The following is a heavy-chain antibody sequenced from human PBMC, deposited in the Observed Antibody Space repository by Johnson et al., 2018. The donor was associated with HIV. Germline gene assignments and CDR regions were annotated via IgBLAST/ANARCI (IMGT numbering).Heavy chain of an antibody. Sequence: VQLVESGGGLIEPGGSLRLSCAASGFTFSIVWMHWVRQAPGKGLEWVSGINWNGGSTGYADSVKGRFTISRDNAKNSLYLQMNSLRAEDTALYYCASGDELGDDAFDIWGQGTMVTVSS. V-gene: IGHV3-20*04. CDR3: ASGDELGDDAFDI. J-gene: IGHJ3*02. CDR1: GFTFSIVW. D-gene: IGHD7-27*01. CDR2: INWNGGST.